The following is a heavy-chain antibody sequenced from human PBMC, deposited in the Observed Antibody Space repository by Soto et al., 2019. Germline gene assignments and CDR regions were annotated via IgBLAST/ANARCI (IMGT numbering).Heavy chain of an antibody. CDR1: GITFNNYA. CDR3: AKEHGGGTSTITSYFDY. D-gene: IGHD5-12*01. V-gene: IGHV3-23*01. CDR2: ISASGANT. Sequence: EVQLLESGGGLVQPGGSLRLSCTASGITFNNYALSWVRQAPGKGLEGASGISASGANTFYADSVKGRFTISRDNSKNTLSLQVNSLRADDTAVYYCAKEHGGGTSTITSYFDYWGRGTLVTVSS. J-gene: IGHJ4*02.